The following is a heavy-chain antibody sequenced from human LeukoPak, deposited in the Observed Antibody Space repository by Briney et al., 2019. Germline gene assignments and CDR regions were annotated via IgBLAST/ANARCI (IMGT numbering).Heavy chain of an antibody. CDR3: ARWGGTPKSDSSGYPDY. CDR2: INPNSGGI. J-gene: IGHJ4*02. Sequence: ASVKVSCKASGYNFTDYYMYWVRQAPGQGLEWMGWINPNSGGINYAQKFQGRVTMTRDTSISTAYMELSRLRSDDTAVYYCARWGGTPKSDSSGYPDYWGQGTLVTVSS. V-gene: IGHV1-2*02. D-gene: IGHD3-22*01. CDR1: GYNFTDYY.